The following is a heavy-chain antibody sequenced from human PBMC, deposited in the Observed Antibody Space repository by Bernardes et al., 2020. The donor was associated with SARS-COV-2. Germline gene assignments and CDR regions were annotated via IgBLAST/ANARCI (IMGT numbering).Heavy chain of an antibody. J-gene: IGHJ4*02. CDR1: VGSISSYY. CDR3: ARQLYSSGSFSFDY. CDR2: IYYSGST. Sequence: SETLSLTCTVSVGSISSYYWSWIRQPPGKGLEWIGYIYYSGSTNYNPSLKSRVTISVDTSKNQFSLKLNSVTAADTAVYYCARQLYSSGSFSFDYWGQGTLVTVSS. V-gene: IGHV4-59*08. D-gene: IGHD5-18*01.